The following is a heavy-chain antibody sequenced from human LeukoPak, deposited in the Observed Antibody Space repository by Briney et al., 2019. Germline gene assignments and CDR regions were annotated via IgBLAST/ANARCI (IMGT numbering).Heavy chain of an antibody. Sequence: GGSLRLSCAASGFTFRTYGMHWVRQAPGKGLECVGFIQSKTDGGTTDSAAPVKGRFTVSRDDSKNTLYLQMNSLKTEDTAVYYCTTWSSQFDYWGQGTLVTVSS. CDR1: GFTFRTYG. J-gene: IGHJ4*02. CDR2: IQSKTDGGTT. V-gene: IGHV3-15*01. CDR3: TTWSSQFDY. D-gene: IGHD6-6*01.